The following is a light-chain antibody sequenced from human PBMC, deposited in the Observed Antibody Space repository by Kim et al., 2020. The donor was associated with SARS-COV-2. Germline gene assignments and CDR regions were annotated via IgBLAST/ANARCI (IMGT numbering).Light chain of an antibody. J-gene: IGLJ3*02. CDR1: SSNIGSNY. Sequence: PGQRVTISCSGSSSNIGSNYVYWYQQLPGTAPKLLIYRNNQRPSGVPDRFSGSKSGTSASLAISGRRSEDEADYYCAAWDDSLRRVFGGGTKLTVL. V-gene: IGLV1-47*01. CDR3: AAWDDSLRRV. CDR2: RNN.